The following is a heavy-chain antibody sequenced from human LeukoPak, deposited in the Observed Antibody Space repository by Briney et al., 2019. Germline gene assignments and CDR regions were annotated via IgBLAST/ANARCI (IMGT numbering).Heavy chain of an antibody. CDR1: GFTFSSYA. J-gene: IGHJ3*02. Sequence: GGSLRLSCAASGFTFSSYAMSWVRQAPGKGLEWVSAISGSGGSTYYADSVKGRFTISRDNSKNTLYLQMNSLRAEDTAVYYCAKVDGVVVPAAMGAFDIWGQGTMVTVSS. CDR3: AKVDGVVVPAAMGAFDI. V-gene: IGHV3-23*01. CDR2: ISGSGGST. D-gene: IGHD2-2*03.